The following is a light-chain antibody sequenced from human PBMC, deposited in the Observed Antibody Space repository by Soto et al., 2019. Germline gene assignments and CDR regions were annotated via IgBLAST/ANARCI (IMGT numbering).Light chain of an antibody. CDR2: DAS. CDR1: QSISSW. J-gene: IGKJ1*01. CDR3: QQYNSFPQT. V-gene: IGKV1-5*01. Sequence: DIQMTQSPSTLSASVGDRFTITCRASQSISSWLAWYPQTPGKAPKVLIYDASSLESGVRSRFRGSGAGPECTRPISSLQPDDVDTDYCQQYNSFPQTFGQGTKVDIK.